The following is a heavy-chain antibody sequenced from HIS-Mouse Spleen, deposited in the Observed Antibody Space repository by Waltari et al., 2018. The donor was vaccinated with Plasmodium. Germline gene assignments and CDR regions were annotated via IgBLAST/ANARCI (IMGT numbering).Heavy chain of an antibody. V-gene: IGHV3-74*01. CDR3: ARVGDFWSGYCNDY. Sequence: EVQLVESGGGLVQPGGSLRLYCAASGFTLRSYWMHWVRQAPGKGLVWVSRINSDGSSTSYADSVKGRFTISRDNAKNTLYLQMNSLRAEDTAVYYCARVGDFWSGYCNDYWGQGTLVTVSS. J-gene: IGHJ4*02. CDR2: INSDGSST. CDR1: GFTLRSYW. D-gene: IGHD3-3*01.